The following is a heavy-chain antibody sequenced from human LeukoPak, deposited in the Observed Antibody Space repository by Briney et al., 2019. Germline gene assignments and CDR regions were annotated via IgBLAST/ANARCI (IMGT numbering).Heavy chain of an antibody. Sequence: ASVKVSCKASGYTFTSYGISWVRQAPGQGLEWMGWISVYNGNTNYAQKLQGRVTMTTHTSTSTAYMELRSLRSDDTAVYYCARVAVAASSWSDPWGQGTLVTVSS. CDR1: GYTFTSYG. D-gene: IGHD2-15*01. J-gene: IGHJ5*02. CDR2: ISVYNGNT. V-gene: IGHV1-18*01. CDR3: ARVAVAASSWSDP.